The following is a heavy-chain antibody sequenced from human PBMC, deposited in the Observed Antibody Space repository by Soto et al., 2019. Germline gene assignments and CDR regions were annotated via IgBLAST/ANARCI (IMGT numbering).Heavy chain of an antibody. Sequence: ASVEVSCKASGYTFTGYYMHWVRQAPGQGLEWMGWINPNSGGTNYAQKFQGWVTMTRDTSISTAYMELSRLRSDDTAVYYCARDSGYSLGVSFDYWGQGTLVTVSS. J-gene: IGHJ4*02. V-gene: IGHV1-2*04. CDR3: ARDSGYSLGVSFDY. D-gene: IGHD5-18*01. CDR2: INPNSGGT. CDR1: GYTFTGYY.